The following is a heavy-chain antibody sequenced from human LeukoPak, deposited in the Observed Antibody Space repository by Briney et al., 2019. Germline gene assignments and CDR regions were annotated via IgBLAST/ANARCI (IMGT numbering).Heavy chain of an antibody. Sequence: PSETLSLTCTVSGGSISSGGYYWSWIRQHPGKGLEWIGYIYYSGSTYYNPSLKSRVTISVDTSKNQFSLKLSSVTAADTAVYYCARGMAGYSYGYFDYWGQGTLVTVSS. CDR1: GGSISSGGYY. J-gene: IGHJ4*02. D-gene: IGHD5-18*01. CDR3: ARGMAGYSYGYFDY. V-gene: IGHV4-31*03. CDR2: IYYSGST.